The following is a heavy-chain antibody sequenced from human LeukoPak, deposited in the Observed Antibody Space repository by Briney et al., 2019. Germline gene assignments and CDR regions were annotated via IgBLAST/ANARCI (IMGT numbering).Heavy chain of an antibody. Sequence: PSETLSLTCTVSGGSISSSSYYWGWIRQPPGKGLEWIGSIYYSGSTYYNPSLKSRVTISVDTSKNQFSLKLSSVTAADTAVYYCAGIAAAAFDIWGQGTMVTVSS. CDR2: IYYSGST. D-gene: IGHD6-13*01. CDR3: AGIAAAAFDI. V-gene: IGHV4-39*07. CDR1: GGSISSSSYY. J-gene: IGHJ3*02.